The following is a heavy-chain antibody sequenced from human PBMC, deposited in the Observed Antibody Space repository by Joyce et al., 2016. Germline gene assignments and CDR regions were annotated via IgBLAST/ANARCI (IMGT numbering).Heavy chain of an antibody. CDR2: ISPSSKTI. D-gene: IGHD4-23*01. J-gene: IGHJ4*02. Sequence: VQLVESGGGLVQPGGSLRLSCAASGFTFTTYAMNWVRQAQGKGLEWLSYISPSSKTIYYADSVKGRFTISRDNAKNSLYLQMNSLRDEDTTVYYCARDSDDTTVETQPFEYWGQGTLVTVSS. CDR1: GFTFTTYA. V-gene: IGHV3-48*02. CDR3: ARDSDDTTVETQPFEY.